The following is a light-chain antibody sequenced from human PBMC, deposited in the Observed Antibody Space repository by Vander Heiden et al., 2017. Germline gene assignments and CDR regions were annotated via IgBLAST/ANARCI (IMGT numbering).Light chain of an antibody. CDR2: LGS. J-gene: IGKJ4*01. Sequence: DIVMTQSPLSLPVTPGEPASISCRPSQSLLHSNGYNYLDWYLQKPGQSPQLLIYLGSNRASGVPDRFSGSGSGTDFTLKISRGGAEDVGVYYCMQALQTPRLTFGGGTKVEIK. CDR1: QSLLHSNGYNY. CDR3: MQALQTPRLT. V-gene: IGKV2-28*01.